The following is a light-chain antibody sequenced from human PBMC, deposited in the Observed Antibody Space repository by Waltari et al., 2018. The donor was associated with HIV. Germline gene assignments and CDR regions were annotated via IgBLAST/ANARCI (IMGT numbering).Light chain of an antibody. CDR2: EVN. V-gene: IGLV2-8*01. J-gene: IGLJ2*01. CDR1: SSDGGRSDY. Sequence: QSALTQPPSASGSLGQSVTISCPGSSSDGGRSDYVSWYHQHPGKAPTLLIFEVNTRPSGFPDRFSGSKSGNTASLTVSGLQAEDEAEYSCSSYAGINPVIFGGGTTLTVL. CDR3: SSYAGINPVI.